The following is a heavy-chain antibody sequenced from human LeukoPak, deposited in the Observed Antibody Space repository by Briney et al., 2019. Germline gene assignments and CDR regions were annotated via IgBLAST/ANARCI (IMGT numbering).Heavy chain of an antibody. CDR3: ARSGYCSGGSCYRRGAFDI. CDR2: IYSGGST. Sequence: PGGSLRLSCAASGFTVSSNYMSWVRQAPGKGLEWVSVIYSGGSTYYADSVKGRFTISRDNSKNTLYLQMNSLRAEDTAVYYCARSGYCSGGSCYRRGAFDIWGQGTMVTVSS. J-gene: IGHJ3*02. CDR1: GFTVSSNY. D-gene: IGHD2-15*01. V-gene: IGHV3-66*01.